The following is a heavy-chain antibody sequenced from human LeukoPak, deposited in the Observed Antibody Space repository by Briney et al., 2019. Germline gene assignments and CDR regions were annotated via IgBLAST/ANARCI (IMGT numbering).Heavy chain of an antibody. CDR3: ASGSGQDSSGYYQYYFDY. CDR1: GGSFSGYY. CDR2: INHSGST. V-gene: IGHV4-34*01. D-gene: IGHD3-22*01. J-gene: IGHJ4*02. Sequence: SSETLSLTCAVYGGSFSGYYWSWIRQPPGKGLEWIGEINHSGSTNYNPSLKSRVTISVDTSKNQFSLKLSSVTAADTAVYYCASGSGQDSSGYYQYYFDYWGQGTLVTVSS.